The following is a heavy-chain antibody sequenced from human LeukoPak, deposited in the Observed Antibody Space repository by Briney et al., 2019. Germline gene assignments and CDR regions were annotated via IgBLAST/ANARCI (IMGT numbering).Heavy chain of an antibody. CDR1: GFTFSSSA. Sequence: GGSLRLSCAASGFTFSSSAMSWVRQVPGKGLEWVSGISASGGSTSYADSVRGRFTISRDNSKNTLYVQMNSLRAEDTAVYYCARAQGGYCSSTSCPQSDYWGQGTLVTVSS. CDR3: ARAQGGYCSSTSCPQSDY. CDR2: ISASGGST. V-gene: IGHV3-23*01. D-gene: IGHD2-2*03. J-gene: IGHJ4*02.